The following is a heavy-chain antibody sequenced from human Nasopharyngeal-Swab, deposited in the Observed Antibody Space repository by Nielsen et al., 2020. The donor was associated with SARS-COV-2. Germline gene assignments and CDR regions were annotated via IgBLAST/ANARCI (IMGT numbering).Heavy chain of an antibody. CDR3: ATDGPLRAYYMDV. Sequence: ASVKVSCKASNYTFIDYGISWVRQAPGKGLEGMGWISAYSGKTDYAQKFQDRVTMTTDTSTSTAYMELRTLRSDDTAVYYCATDGPLRAYYMDVRGKGTTVSVSS. J-gene: IGHJ6*03. CDR2: ISAYSGKT. CDR1: NYTFIDYG. V-gene: IGHV1-18*04.